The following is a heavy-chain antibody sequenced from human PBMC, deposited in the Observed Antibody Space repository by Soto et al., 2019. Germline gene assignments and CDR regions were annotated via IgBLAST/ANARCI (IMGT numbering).Heavy chain of an antibody. CDR1: GLIVSSTY. CDR3: AREPRYCSGGSCSITGDAFDI. D-gene: IGHD2-15*01. CDR2: ISNGGVT. J-gene: IGHJ3*02. V-gene: IGHV3-66*01. Sequence: EVQLVESGGGLVQPGGSLRLSCAASGLIVSSTYMSWVRQAPGKGLEWVSVISNGGVTHYADSVKGRFSLSRDISNNTLHLQMSSLRVEDTAVYYCAREPRYCSGGSCSITGDAFDIWGQGTMVTVSS.